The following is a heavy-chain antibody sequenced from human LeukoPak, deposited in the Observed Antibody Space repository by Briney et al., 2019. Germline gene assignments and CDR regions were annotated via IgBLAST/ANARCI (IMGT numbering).Heavy chain of an antibody. CDR2: IYYSGST. J-gene: IGHJ6*03. CDR1: GGSISSYY. D-gene: IGHD5-18*01. V-gene: IGHV4-59*01. CDR3: ARDRVEDTAMVRRYYYYYMDV. Sequence: SETLSLTCTVSGGSISSYYWSWIRQPPGKGLEWIGYIYYSGSTNYNPSLKSRVTISVDTSKNQFSLKLSSVTAADTAVYYCARDRVEDTAMVRRYYYYYMDVWGKGTTVTVSS.